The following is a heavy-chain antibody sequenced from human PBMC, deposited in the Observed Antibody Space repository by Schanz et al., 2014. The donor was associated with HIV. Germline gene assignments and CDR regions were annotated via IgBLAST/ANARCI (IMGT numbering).Heavy chain of an antibody. V-gene: IGHV3-30*03. Sequence: QVQLVESGGGVVQPGRSLRLSCAASGFTFDSYGIHWVRQAPGKGLEWVAVISYDGRNKKFANSVKGRFTISRDNSKNTVYLQAKSLRPEDTAVYYCASDHHYYDSSGNYYVLDYWGQGTLVTVSS. CDR1: GFTFDSYG. J-gene: IGHJ4*02. CDR2: ISYDGRNK. D-gene: IGHD3-22*01. CDR3: ASDHHYYDSSGNYYVLDY.